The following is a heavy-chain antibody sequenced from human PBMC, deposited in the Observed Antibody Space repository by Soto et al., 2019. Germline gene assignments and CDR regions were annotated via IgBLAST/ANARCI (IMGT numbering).Heavy chain of an antibody. CDR1: GFTFSSYG. J-gene: IGHJ5*02. CDR2: ISYDGSNK. D-gene: IGHD3-22*01. Sequence: GVSLRLSCAASGFTFSSYGMHWVRQAPGKGLEWVAVISYDGSNKYYADSVKGRFTISRDNSKNTLYLQMNSLRAEDTAVYYCAKDRTMILEPPPLEFDPWGQGTLVTVSS. V-gene: IGHV3-30*18. CDR3: AKDRTMILEPPPLEFDP.